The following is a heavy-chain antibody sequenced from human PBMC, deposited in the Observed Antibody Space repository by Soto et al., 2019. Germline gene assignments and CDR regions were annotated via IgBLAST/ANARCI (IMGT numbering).Heavy chain of an antibody. CDR3: ARLTDFWSRSPDYYGMDV. J-gene: IGHJ6*02. D-gene: IGHD3-3*01. Sequence: GASLKISCKGSGYSFTSYWIGWVRQMPGKGLEWMGIIYPGDSDTRYSPSFQGQVTISADKSISTAYLQWSSLKASHTAMYYCARLTDFWSRSPDYYGMDVWGQGTTVTVSS. CDR1: GYSFTSYW. CDR2: IYPGDSDT. V-gene: IGHV5-51*01.